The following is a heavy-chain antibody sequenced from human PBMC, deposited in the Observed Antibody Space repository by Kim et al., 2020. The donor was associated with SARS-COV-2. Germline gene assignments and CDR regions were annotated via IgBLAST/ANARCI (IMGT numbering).Heavy chain of an antibody. J-gene: IGHJ5*02. V-gene: IGHV7-4-1*02. Sequence: ARGFRGRFVFSVDTSVSTAYLQISSLKAEDTAVYYCARVCGSYPRNWFDPWGQGTLVTVSS. D-gene: IGHD1-26*01. CDR3: ARVCGSYPRNWFDP.